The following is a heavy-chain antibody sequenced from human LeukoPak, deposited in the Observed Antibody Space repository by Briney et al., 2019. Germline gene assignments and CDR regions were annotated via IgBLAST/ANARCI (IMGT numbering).Heavy chain of an antibody. CDR3: ARLTSLDCSSTSCSLDYFDY. Sequence: GESLKISCKGSGDSFTSYWIGWVRQMPGKGLEWMGIIYPDDSDTRYSPSFQGQVTISADKSISTAYLQWSSLKASDTAMYYCARLTSLDCSSTSCSLDYFDYWGQGTLVTVSS. D-gene: IGHD2-2*01. CDR1: GDSFTSYW. J-gene: IGHJ4*02. CDR2: IYPDDSDT. V-gene: IGHV5-51*01.